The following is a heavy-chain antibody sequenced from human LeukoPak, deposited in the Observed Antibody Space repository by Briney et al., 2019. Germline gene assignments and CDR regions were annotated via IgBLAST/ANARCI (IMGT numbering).Heavy chain of an antibody. D-gene: IGHD6-13*01. Sequence: SVKVSCKASGGTFSSYAISWVRQAPGQGLEWMGGIIPILGTANYAQKFQGRVTITTDESTSTAYMELSSLRSEDTAVYYCATDVIHISSSWYGGRTYGTDVWGQGTTVTVSS. CDR2: IIPILGTA. CDR1: GGTFSSYA. V-gene: IGHV1-69*05. J-gene: IGHJ6*02. CDR3: ATDVIHISSSWYGGRTYGTDV.